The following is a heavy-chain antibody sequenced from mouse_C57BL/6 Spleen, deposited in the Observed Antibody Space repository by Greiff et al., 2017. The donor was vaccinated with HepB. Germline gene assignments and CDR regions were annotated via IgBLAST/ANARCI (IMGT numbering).Heavy chain of an antibody. V-gene: IGHV1-64*01. Sequence: QVQLQQPGAELVKPGASVKLSCKASGYTFTSYWMHWVKQRPGQGLKWIGMIHPNSGSTNYNEKFKSKATLTVDKSSSTAYMQLSSLTSEDSAVYYCARDYYGSSVDYWGQGTTLTVSS. D-gene: IGHD1-1*01. CDR2: IHPNSGST. CDR3: ARDYYGSSVDY. J-gene: IGHJ2*01. CDR1: GYTFTSYW.